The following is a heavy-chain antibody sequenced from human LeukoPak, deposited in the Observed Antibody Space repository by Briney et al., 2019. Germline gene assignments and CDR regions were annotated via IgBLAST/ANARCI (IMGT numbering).Heavy chain of an antibody. Sequence: SGRSLRLPCAASGFTFRSYAMHWVRQAPGKGLEWLAGISYDGNNKYYEASVKGRFTISRDNSKNTLYLQMKSMRTDDTAVYSCARTLDGGSDYWGQGTLVTVSS. D-gene: IGHD2-15*01. V-gene: IGHV3-30-3*01. CDR3: ARTLDGGSDY. CDR2: ISYDGNNK. J-gene: IGHJ4*02. CDR1: GFTFRSYA.